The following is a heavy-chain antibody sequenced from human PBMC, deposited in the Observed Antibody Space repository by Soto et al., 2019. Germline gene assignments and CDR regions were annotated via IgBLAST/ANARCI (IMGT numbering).Heavy chain of an antibody. CDR2: IKSKTDGGTT. CDR1: GFTFSNAW. V-gene: IGHV3-15*07. CDR3: TTVIAVAGTLYYYYYGMDV. J-gene: IGHJ6*02. D-gene: IGHD6-19*01. Sequence: GSLRLSCAASGFTFSNAWMNWVRQAPGKGLEWVGRIKSKTDGGTTDYAAPVKGRFTISRDDSKNTLYLQMNSLKTEDTAVYYCTTVIAVAGTLYYYYYGMDVWGQGTTVTVSS.